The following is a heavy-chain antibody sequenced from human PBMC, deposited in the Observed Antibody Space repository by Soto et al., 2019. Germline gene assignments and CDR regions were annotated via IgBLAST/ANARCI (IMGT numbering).Heavy chain of an antibody. CDR2: ISYNGST. V-gene: IGHV4-59*02. D-gene: IGHD7-27*01. CDR1: CGPGGTYY. J-gene: IGHJ4*02. Sequence: SQTLSAAWTVVCGPGGTYYRGWIRQHAGKGLEWVGDISYNGSTNYNLSLKTRVAMSMDTYKIQFSLNLSSVTAADPAVYYCAGAPNWAYFDFWGLGTLVTVSS. CDR3: AGAPNWAYFDF.